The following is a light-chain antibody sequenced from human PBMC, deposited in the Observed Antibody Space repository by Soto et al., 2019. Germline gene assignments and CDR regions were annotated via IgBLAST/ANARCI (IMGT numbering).Light chain of an antibody. CDR3: QRSNNGPPVT. CDR1: QDINNY. CDR2: AAS. Sequence: DIQMTQSPSSLSASVGDRVTITCRASQDINNYLAWYQQKPGKPPKLLIYAASTLQSGVPSRFSGGGSGTDFTLTINSLQPEDVATSYCQRSNNGPPVTFGPGTKV. V-gene: IGKV1-27*01. J-gene: IGKJ3*01.